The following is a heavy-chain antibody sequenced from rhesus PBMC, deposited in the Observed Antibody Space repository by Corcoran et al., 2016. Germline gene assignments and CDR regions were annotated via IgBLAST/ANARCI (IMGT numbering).Heavy chain of an antibody. Sequence: EVQLVESGGGLVQPGGSLRLSCAASGFTFRDYYMSWVRQAPGKGLEWVSSISSASSYIYYADSVKGRFTISRDNAKNSLSLQMNSLKTEDTAVYYCTNGRYSGYSFDYWGQGVLVTVSS. CDR2: ISSASSYI. D-gene: IGHD5-24*01. J-gene: IGHJ4*01. CDR1: GFTFRDYY. V-gene: IGHV3S16*01. CDR3: TNGRYSGYSFDY.